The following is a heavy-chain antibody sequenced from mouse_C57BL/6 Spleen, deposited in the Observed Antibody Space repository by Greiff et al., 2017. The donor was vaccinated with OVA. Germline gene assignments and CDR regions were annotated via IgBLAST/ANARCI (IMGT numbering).Heavy chain of an antibody. CDR2: IHPNSGST. J-gene: IGHJ1*03. V-gene: IGHV1-64*01. Sequence: QVQLQQPGAELVKPGASVTLSCKASGYTFTSYWMHWVKQRPGQGLEWIGMIHPNSGSTNYNEKFKSKATLTVDKSSSTAYMQRSSLTSEDSAVYYCARCPPCTTVVAHWYFDVWGTGTTVTVSS. D-gene: IGHD1-1*01. CDR1: GYTFTSYW. CDR3: ARCPPCTTVVAHWYFDV.